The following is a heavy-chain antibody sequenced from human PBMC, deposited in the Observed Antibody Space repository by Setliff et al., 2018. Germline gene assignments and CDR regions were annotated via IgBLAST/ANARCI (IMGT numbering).Heavy chain of an antibody. J-gene: IGHJ6*03. D-gene: IGHD2-2*01. CDR1: GFTVANAY. Sequence: GGSLRLSCAASGFTVANAYMTWVRQAPGKGLEWVGRIKSTTDGATIHYGAPVNGRFTISRDDSKNTLYLHMNSLKTEDTAVYYCTTDCTTTRCTMDVWGKGTTVTVSS. CDR3: TTDCTTTRCTMDV. CDR2: IKSTTDGATI. V-gene: IGHV3-15*01.